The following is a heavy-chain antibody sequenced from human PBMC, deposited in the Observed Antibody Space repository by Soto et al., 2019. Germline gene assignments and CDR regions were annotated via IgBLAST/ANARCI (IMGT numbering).Heavy chain of an antibody. CDR3: AVAPYCSSTSCSSDY. Sequence: ASVKVSCKASGGTFSSYAISWVRQAPGQGLEWMGGIIPIFGTANYAQKFQGRVTITADESTSTAYMELSRLRSEDTAVYYSAVAPYCSSTSCSSDYWGQRTLVTVSS. CDR2: IIPIFGTA. D-gene: IGHD2-2*01. V-gene: IGHV1-69*13. J-gene: IGHJ4*02. CDR1: GGTFSSYA.